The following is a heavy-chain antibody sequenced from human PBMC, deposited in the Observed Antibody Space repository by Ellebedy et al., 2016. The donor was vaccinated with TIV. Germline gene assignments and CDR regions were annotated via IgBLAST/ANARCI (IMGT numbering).Heavy chain of an antibody. CDR1: GFTFSSYW. CDR3: ARDPPGIAASGPYK. V-gene: IGHV3-74*01. D-gene: IGHD6-13*01. CDR2: INSDGSST. Sequence: GESLKISCAASGFTFSSYWMHWVRQAPGKGLVWVSRINSDGSSTSYADSVKGRFTISRDNAKNTLYLQMNSLRAEDTAVYYCARDPPGIAASGPYKWGQGTLVTVSS. J-gene: IGHJ4*02.